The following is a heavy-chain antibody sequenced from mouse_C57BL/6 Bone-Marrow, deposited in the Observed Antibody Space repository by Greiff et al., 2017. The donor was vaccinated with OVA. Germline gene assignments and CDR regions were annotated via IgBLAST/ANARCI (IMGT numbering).Heavy chain of an antibody. Sequence: VQLQESGPGLVKPSPSLFLSCSVTGFPITSGYYWIWIRQPPGKPLEWMGYISHSGETFYNPSLQSPISITRETSKNQFFLQLNAVTTEDTAMYYWAGVRDGLDWYFDVWGTGTTVTVSS. CDR1: GFPITSGYY. CDR2: ISHSGET. V-gene: IGHV12-3*01. D-gene: IGHD2-3*01. CDR3: AGVRDGLDWYFDV. J-gene: IGHJ1*03.